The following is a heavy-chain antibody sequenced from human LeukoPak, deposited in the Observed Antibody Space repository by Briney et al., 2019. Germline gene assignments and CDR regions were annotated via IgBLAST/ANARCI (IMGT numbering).Heavy chain of an antibody. CDR2: IYYTGA. Sequence: SETLSLTCTVSGGSISSYYWSWIRLPPGKGLEWIGYIYYTGATYNPSLKSRVTTSLDTSKNQFSLKLSSVTAADAAVYYCARAGYSYGTGYYFDYWGQGALVTVSS. CDR3: ARAGYSYGTGYYFDY. D-gene: IGHD5-18*01. V-gene: IGHV4-59*01. CDR1: GGSISSYY. J-gene: IGHJ4*02.